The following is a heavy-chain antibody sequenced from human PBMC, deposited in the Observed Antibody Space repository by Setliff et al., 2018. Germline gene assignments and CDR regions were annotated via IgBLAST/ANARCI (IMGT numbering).Heavy chain of an antibody. D-gene: IGHD3-22*01. CDR3: ARAHTWSLPNDNSGYPGWFDP. Sequence: SETLSLTCAVSGFSISSGYYWGWIRQPPGKGLEWIVNIHHSGKAYYNPSLKSRVTMSVDTSKNHVSLKLSSVTAADTAVYYCARAHTWSLPNDNSGYPGWFDPWGQGTRVTVPQ. CDR1: GFSISSGYY. J-gene: IGHJ5*02. CDR2: IHHSGKA. V-gene: IGHV4-38-2*01.